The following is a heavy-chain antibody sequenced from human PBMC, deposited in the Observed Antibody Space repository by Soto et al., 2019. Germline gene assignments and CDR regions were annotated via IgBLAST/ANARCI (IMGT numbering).Heavy chain of an antibody. V-gene: IGHV1-18*01. Sequence: QVQLVQSGAEVKKPGASVKVSCKASGYTFTSYGISWVRQAPGQGFEGMGWISAYNGNTNYAQKLKSRVTMTTDTTTSTAYMELKSLRSDDTAVYYCARDCSGGSCYSDAFDIWGQGTMVTVSS. CDR2: ISAYNGNT. D-gene: IGHD2-15*01. CDR1: GYTFTSYG. J-gene: IGHJ3*02. CDR3: ARDCSGGSCYSDAFDI.